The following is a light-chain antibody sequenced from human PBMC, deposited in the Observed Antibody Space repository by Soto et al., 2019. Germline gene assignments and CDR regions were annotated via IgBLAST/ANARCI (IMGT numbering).Light chain of an antibody. J-gene: IGLJ2*01. CDR2: EVS. CDR1: SSDVGGYNY. CDR3: SSYAGSSTLVL. V-gene: IGLV2-14*01. Sequence: QSVLTQPASVSGSPGQSITISCTGTSSDVGGYNYVSWYQQHPGKAPKLMIYEVSNRPSGVSNRFSGSKSGNTASLTISGLQAEDEADYYCSSYAGSSTLVLFGGGTQLTVL.